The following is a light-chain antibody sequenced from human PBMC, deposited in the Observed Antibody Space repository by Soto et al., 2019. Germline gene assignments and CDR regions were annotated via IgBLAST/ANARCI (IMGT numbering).Light chain of an antibody. CDR1: QSVSNNY. Sequence: EIVLKQSPGTLSLSPGERATLSCRASQSVSNNYLAWYQQKPGQAPRLLINRASSRATGIPDRFSGSGSGTDYTLTISRLEPEEFAVYYCQQYVTSPRTFGQGTKVEIK. J-gene: IGKJ1*01. CDR3: QQYVTSPRT. CDR2: RAS. V-gene: IGKV3-20*01.